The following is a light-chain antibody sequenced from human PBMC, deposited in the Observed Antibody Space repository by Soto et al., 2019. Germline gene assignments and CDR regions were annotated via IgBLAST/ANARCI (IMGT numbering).Light chain of an antibody. J-gene: IGLJ1*01. CDR2: EVT. V-gene: IGLV2-14*01. CDR1: SSDVGLYDF. Sequence: QSLLTQPASVSGSPGQSITISCTGASSDVGLYDFVSWYQQHPGKAPKLLIYEVTYRPSGVSSRFSGSKSGNTASLTISGLQAEDEADYYCNSYTRFRTYVVGTGTKVTV. CDR3: NSYTRFRTYV.